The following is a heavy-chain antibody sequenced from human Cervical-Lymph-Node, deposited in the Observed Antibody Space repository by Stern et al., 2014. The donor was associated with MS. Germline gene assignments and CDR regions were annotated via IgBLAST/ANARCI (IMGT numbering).Heavy chain of an antibody. CDR3: ARGYCSGGSCYLFDY. J-gene: IGHJ4*02. D-gene: IGHD2-15*01. V-gene: IGHV3-74*02. CDR1: GFTFSSYW. Sequence: EVQLVESGGGLVQPGGSLRLSCATSGFTFSSYWIHWVRQAPGKGLEWVSRLNSDGMPPVYSDSVKCRCPIARDNAKNTGHLQMNSLTAEDTALYYCARGYCSGGSCYLFDYWGQGTLVTVSS. CDR2: LNSDGMPP.